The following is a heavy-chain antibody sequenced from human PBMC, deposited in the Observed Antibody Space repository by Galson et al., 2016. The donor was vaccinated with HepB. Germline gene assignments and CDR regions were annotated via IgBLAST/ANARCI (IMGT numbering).Heavy chain of an antibody. CDR3: ARDLVYPGDYGKYYYYGMDV. V-gene: IGHV3-48*03. CDR2: ISSSGTTI. CDR1: GFTFSSFE. Sequence: SLRLSCAASGFTFSSFEMHWVRQAPGKGLEWLSYISSSGTTIYYADSVKGRFTLSRDNARNSLYLQMNSLRVEDTAVYYCARDLVYPGDYGKYYYYGMDVWGQGTMVTVSS. D-gene: IGHD4-17*01. J-gene: IGHJ6*02.